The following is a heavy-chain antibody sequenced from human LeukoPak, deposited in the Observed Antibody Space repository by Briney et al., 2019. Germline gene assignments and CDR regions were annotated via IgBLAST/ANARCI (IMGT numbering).Heavy chain of an antibody. CDR3: ARGVTTDFYFYYMDV. D-gene: IGHD4-11*01. CDR2: IIPIFGTA. CDR1: GGTFSNYA. V-gene: IGHV1-69*13. J-gene: IGHJ6*03. Sequence: SVKVSCKASGGTFSNYAISWVRQAPGQGLEWMGGIIPIFGTANYAQKFQGRVTITADESTSTAYMELSSLRSEDTAVYYCARGVTTDFYFYYMDVWAKGTTVTVSS.